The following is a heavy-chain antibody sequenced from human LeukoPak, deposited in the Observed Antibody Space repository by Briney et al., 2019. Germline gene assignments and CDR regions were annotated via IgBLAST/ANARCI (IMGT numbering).Heavy chain of an antibody. V-gene: IGHV1-46*01. CDR1: GYTFTGYY. J-gene: IGHJ5*02. D-gene: IGHD4-23*01. CDR2: INPSGGST. Sequence: GASVKVSCKASGYTFTGYYMHWVRQAPGQGLEWMGIINPSGGSTSYAQKFQGRVTMTRDMSTSTVYMELSSLRSENTAVYYCARAEGRWPWFDPWGQGTLVTVSS. CDR3: ARAEGRWPWFDP.